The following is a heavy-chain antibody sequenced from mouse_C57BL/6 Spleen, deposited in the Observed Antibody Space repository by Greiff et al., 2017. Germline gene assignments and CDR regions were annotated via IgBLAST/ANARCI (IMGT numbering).Heavy chain of an antibody. Sequence: VQLVESGAELVKPGASVKLSCKASGYTFTDYSIHWVKQRPGQGLEWIGGFYPGSGIINYNEKFKDKATLTADKSSSTVYMELSRLTTEDSAVYFWERHEEDGNYGDGYFDGWGTGTTVTVSS. CDR2: FYPGSGII. CDR3: ERHEEDGNYGDGYFDG. J-gene: IGHJ1*03. V-gene: IGHV1-62-2*01. D-gene: IGHD2-1*01. CDR1: GYTFTDYS.